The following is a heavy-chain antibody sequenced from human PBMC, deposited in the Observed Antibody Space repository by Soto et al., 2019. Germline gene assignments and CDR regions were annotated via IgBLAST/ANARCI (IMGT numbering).Heavy chain of an antibody. Sequence: QVQLVQSGAEVRKPGSSVEVSCMASGSTFSSYTVNWVRQAPGQGLEWIGRIIPVLGVTHYARRFQGRVTITADRSRKTAYMGLTSLTSEDTAVYYCARRRYCGVDCYNKFYYGMDVGGQGTTVTVSS. V-gene: IGHV1-69*02. CDR2: IIPVLGVT. CDR3: ARRRYCGVDCYNKFYYGMDV. J-gene: IGHJ6*02. CDR1: GSTFSSYT. D-gene: IGHD2-21*02.